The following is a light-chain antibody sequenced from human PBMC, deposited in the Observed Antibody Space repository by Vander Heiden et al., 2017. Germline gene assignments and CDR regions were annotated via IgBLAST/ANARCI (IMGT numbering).Light chain of an antibody. CDR3: QQYNSYSYT. Sequence: DIQMPESTSTLSPSVGHRVTITCRASQRISSWWSWSEQKPGQAPKLMIYKASTLESGVPSRFSGSGSGTEFTLTISSLQPDDFATYYYQQYNSYSYTFGQGTKLEIK. J-gene: IGKJ2*01. CDR1: QRISSW. V-gene: IGKV1-5*03. CDR2: KAS.